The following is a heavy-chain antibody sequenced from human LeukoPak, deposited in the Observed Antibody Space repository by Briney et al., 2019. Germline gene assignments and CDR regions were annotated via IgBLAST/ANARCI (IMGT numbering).Heavy chain of an antibody. J-gene: IGHJ6*02. V-gene: IGHV1-2*02. CDR1: GYTFTGYY. CDR3: AGGLGFGESHRLYYYYGMDV. Sequence: ASVKVSCKASGYTFTGYYMHWVRQAPGQGLEWMGWINPNSGGTNYAQKFQGRVTMTRDTSISTAYMELSRLRSDDTAVYYCAGGLGFGESHRLYYYYGMDVWGQGTTVTVSS. CDR2: INPNSGGT. D-gene: IGHD3-10*01.